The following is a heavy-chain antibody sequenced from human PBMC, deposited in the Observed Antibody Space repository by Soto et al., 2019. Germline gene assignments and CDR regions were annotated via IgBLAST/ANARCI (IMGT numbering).Heavy chain of an antibody. V-gene: IGHV4-39*02. CDR2: FYYDGRT. J-gene: IGHJ4*02. D-gene: IGHD6-19*01. CDR3: ARRSRIVVAPT. CDR1: GASFSDANYY. Sequence: SSETLSLTCIVSGASFSDANYYWVWIRQPPGEGLEWIGSFYYDGRTYYNASLKSRVTISVDTSKNHFSLMLTSVTAADTAVYYCARRSRIVVAPTWGQGTLVTV.